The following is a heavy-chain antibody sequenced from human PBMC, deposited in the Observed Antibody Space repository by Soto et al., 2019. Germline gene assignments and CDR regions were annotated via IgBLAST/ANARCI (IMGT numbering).Heavy chain of an antibody. V-gene: IGHV4-59*01. J-gene: IGHJ6*03. D-gene: IGHD2-15*01. CDR2: IYYSGST. CDR1: GGSISSYY. Sequence: SETLSLTCTVSGGSISSYYWSWIRQPPGKGLEWIGYIYYSGSTNYNPSLKSRVTISVDTSKNQFSLKLSSVTAADTAVYYCARVIMRYCSGGSCYGHYMDAWGKGTTVTV. CDR3: ARVIMRYCSGGSCYGHYMDA.